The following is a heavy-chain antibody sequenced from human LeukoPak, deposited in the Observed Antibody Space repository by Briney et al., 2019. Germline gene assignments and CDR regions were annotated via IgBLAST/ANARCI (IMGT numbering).Heavy chain of an antibody. V-gene: IGHV4-59*12. CDR3: ARVQWGSSWYVDY. J-gene: IGHJ4*02. CDR2: IYYSGST. CDR1: GGPISSYY. Sequence: PSETLSFTCTVSGGPISSYYWSWIRQPPGKGLEWIGYIYYSGSTNYNPSLKSRVTISVDTSKNQFSLKLSSVTAADTAVYYCARVQWGSSWYVDYWGQGALVTVSS. D-gene: IGHD6-13*01.